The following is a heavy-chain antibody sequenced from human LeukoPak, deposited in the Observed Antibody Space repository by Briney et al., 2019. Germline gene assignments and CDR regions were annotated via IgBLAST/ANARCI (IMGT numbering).Heavy chain of an antibody. J-gene: IGHJ5*02. V-gene: IGHV1-2*02. D-gene: IGHD2-15*01. CDR1: GYIFTTYF. Sequence: ASVKVSCKASGYIFTTYFIHWVRQAPGQGLEWMGWINPNSGGTNYAQKFQGRVTMTRDTSISTAYMELSRLRSDDTAVYYCARDGYCSGGSCYSIGPAGWFDPWGQGTLVTVSS. CDR2: INPNSGGT. CDR3: ARDGYCSGGSCYSIGPAGWFDP.